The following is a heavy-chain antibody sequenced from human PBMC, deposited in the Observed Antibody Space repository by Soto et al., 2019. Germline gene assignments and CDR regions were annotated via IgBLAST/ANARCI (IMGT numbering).Heavy chain of an antibody. CDR1: GGSISSGDYY. CDR3: AAQIDYGDYVFAY. V-gene: IGHV4-30-4*01. J-gene: IGHJ4*02. CDR2: IYYSGST. Sequence: PSETLSLTCTVSGGSISSGDYYWSWIRQPPGKGLEWIGYIYYSGSTYYNPSLKSRVTISVDTSKNQFSLKLSSVTAADTAVYYCAAQIDYGDYVFAYRGQGTLVTVSS. D-gene: IGHD4-17*01.